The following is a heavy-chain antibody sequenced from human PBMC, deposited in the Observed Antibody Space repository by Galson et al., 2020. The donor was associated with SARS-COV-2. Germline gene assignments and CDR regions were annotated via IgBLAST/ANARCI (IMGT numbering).Heavy chain of an antibody. CDR2: IYTSGST. CDR3: ARGYYYGSGSHLSYYYGMDV. J-gene: IGHJ6*02. Sequence: ASETLSLTCTVSGGSISSYYWSWIRQPAGKGLEWIGRIYTSGSTNYNPSLKSRVTMSVDTSKNQFSLKLSSVTAADTAVYYCARGYYYGSGSHLSYYYGMDVWGQGTTVTVSS. V-gene: IGHV4-4*07. CDR1: GGSISSYY. D-gene: IGHD3-10*01.